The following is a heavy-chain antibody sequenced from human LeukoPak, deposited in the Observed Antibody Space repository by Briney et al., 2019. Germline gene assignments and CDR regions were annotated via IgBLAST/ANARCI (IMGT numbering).Heavy chain of an antibody. CDR1: GGSISSSSYY. CDR2: IYYSGST. J-gene: IGHJ4*02. CDR3: ARSDIVVVPAAMPGTYYFDY. Sequence: SETLSLTCTVSGGSISSSSYYWGWIRQPPGKGLEWIGSIYYSGSTYYNPSLKSRVIISVDTSKNQFSLKLSSVTAADTAVYYCARSDIVVVPAAMPGTYYFDYWGQGTLVTVSS. V-gene: IGHV4-39*07. D-gene: IGHD2-2*01.